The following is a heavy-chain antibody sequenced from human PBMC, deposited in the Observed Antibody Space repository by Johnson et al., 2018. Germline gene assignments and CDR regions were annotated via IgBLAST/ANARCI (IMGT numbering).Heavy chain of an antibody. CDR1: GFTFSSYG. J-gene: IGHJ3*02. CDR2: ISYDGSNK. Sequence: VQLVESGGGVVQPGRSLRLSCAASGFTFSSYGMHWVRQAPGKGLEWVAVISYDGSNKYYADSVKGRFTISRDNSKNTLYLQMNSLRAEDTAVYYSAGWSLAAFDIWGQGTMVTVSS. V-gene: IGHV3-30*03. D-gene: IGHD2-15*01. CDR3: AGWSLAAFDI.